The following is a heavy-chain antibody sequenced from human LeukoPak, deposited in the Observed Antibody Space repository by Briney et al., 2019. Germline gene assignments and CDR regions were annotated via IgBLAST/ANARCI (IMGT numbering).Heavy chain of an antibody. CDR3: ARGNYEFWNAVFGYFDY. CDR1: GGTVTSYA. J-gene: IGHJ4*02. D-gene: IGHD3-3*01. V-gene: IGHV1-69*04. Sequence: SVKLSCKPSGGTVTSYAISWVRQAPGQGREWRRRILPNLGIANYEKKFQRRVTLIADQYTRTEYMEVSSMKSEDTGVYYCARGNYEFWNAVFGYFDYWGQGTQVTDPS. CDR2: ILPNLGIA.